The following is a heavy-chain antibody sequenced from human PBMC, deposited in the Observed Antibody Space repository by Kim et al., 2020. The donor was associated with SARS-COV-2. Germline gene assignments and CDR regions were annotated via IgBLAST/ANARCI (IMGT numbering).Heavy chain of an antibody. CDR2: ISYDGSNK. Sequence: GGSLRLSCAASGFTFSSYGIHWVRQAPGKGLEWVAVISYDGSNKYYADSVKGRFTISRDNSKNTLYLQMNSLRAEDTAVYYCAKDQKYYDFWSGYFSDLDDAENYFHHGMRVWGQGTTLTVPS. V-gene: IGHV3-30*18. CDR3: AKDQKYYDFWSGYFSDLDDAENYFHHGMRV. CDR1: GFTFSSYG. D-gene: IGHD3-3*01. J-gene: IGHJ6*02.